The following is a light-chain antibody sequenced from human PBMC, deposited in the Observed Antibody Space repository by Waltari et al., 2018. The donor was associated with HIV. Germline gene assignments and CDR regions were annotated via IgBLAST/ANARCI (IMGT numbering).Light chain of an antibody. V-gene: IGKV3-20*01. CDR1: QSVSSRY. CDR2: GAT. J-gene: IGKJ4*01. Sequence: EIVLTQSPGTLSLSAGERATLSCRASQSVSSRYLAWYQQKPGQAPRLLIYGATSRATGIPDRFSGSGSGTDFTLTISRLEPEDFAVYYCQQYGRSPPVTFGGGTKVEIK. CDR3: QQYGRSPPVT.